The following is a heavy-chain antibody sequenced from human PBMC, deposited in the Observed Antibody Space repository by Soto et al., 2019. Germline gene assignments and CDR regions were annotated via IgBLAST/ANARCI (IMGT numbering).Heavy chain of an antibody. CDR1: GFTFSSYG. J-gene: IGHJ4*02. D-gene: IGHD4-17*01. CDR3: ARDGGGYGDPPGY. V-gene: IGHV3-33*01. Sequence: QVQLVESGGGVVQPGRSLRLSCAASGFTFSSYGMHWVRQAPGKGLEWVAVIWYDGSNKYYADSVKGRFTISRDNSKNTLYLQMNSLRAEDTAVYYWARDGGGYGDPPGYWGQGTLVTVSS. CDR2: IWYDGSNK.